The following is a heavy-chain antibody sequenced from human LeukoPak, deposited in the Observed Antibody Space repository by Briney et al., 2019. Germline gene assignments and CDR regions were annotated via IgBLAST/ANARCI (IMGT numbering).Heavy chain of an antibody. CDR2: ISSSSSTI. V-gene: IGHV3-48*01. Sequence: GGSLRLSCAASGFTFSSYSMNWVRQAPGKGLEWVSYISSSSSTIYYADSVKGRFTISRDNAKNSLYLQMNSLRAEDTAVYYCASHGTYDFWRGYYFDYWGQGTLVTVSS. J-gene: IGHJ4*02. D-gene: IGHD3-3*01. CDR1: GFTFSSYS. CDR3: ASHGTYDFWRGYYFDY.